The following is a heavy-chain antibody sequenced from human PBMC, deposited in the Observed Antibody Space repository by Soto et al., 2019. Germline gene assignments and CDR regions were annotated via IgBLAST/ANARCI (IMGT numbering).Heavy chain of an antibody. J-gene: IGHJ4*02. CDR3: GTHLRPTNWGRGYFHY. V-gene: IGHV4-39*01. CDR1: GGSISSNNYY. CDR2: MSYSRST. D-gene: IGHD7-27*01. Sequence: QLQLQESGPGLVKPSETLSLTCSVSGGSISSNNYYWGWIRQPPGKGLEWIGSMSYSRSTYYNPSFTSRPAMPEDTSNNQSSLRLASVTAADSAVYCCGTHLRPTNWGRGYFHYCGQGPLVTVSS.